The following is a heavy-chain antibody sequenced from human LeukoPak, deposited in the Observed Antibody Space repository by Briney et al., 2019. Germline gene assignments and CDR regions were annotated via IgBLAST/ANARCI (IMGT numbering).Heavy chain of an antibody. CDR2: INWNGGST. V-gene: IGHV3-20*04. D-gene: IGHD3-10*01. Sequence: GGSLRLSCAASGFTFDDYAMNWVRQAPGKGLQWVSGINWNGGSTGYADSVKGRFTISRDNAKNSLYLQMNSLRAEDTALYYCTRGGGLYYYYMAVWGNGTTVTVSS. J-gene: IGHJ6*03. CDR3: TRGGGLYYYYMAV. CDR1: GFTFDDYA.